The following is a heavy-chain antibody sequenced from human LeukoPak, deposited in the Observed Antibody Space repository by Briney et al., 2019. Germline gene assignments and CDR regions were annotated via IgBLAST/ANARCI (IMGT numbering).Heavy chain of an antibody. Sequence: PGGSLRLSCAASGFTFSSYEMNWVRQAPGKGLEWISYISDSASTIFYADSVKGRFTISRDNGKNSLYLQMNSLRAEDTAVYYCARDWRDSSGKFPNDAFDIWGQGTMVTVSS. CDR2: ISDSASTI. CDR1: GFTFSSYE. V-gene: IGHV3-48*03. J-gene: IGHJ3*02. D-gene: IGHD3-22*01. CDR3: ARDWRDSSGKFPNDAFDI.